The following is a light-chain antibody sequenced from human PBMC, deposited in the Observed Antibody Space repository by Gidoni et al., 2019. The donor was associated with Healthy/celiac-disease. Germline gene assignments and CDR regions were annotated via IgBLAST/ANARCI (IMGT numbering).Light chain of an antibody. V-gene: IGKV1-33*01. CDR3: QQYDNTPPT. CDR2: VAS. Sequence: DIQIAQSPSSLAASVGDRVTLPCQASQDISNYLNWYQQKPGKAPKLLIYVASNLETGVPSRFSGSGSGTDFTFNISSLQPEDIATYYCQQYDNTPPTFGGGTKVEIK. J-gene: IGKJ4*02. CDR1: QDISNY.